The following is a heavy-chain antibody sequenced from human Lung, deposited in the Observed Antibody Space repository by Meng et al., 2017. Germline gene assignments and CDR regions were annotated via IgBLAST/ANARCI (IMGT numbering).Heavy chain of an antibody. Sequence: QVQLVQSGPDVKNPGASVQLSCKASGYTFTAYYIHWVRQAPGQGREWMGRINPNSGDTNFAQKFQGRVIMTRDTSISTAYMELSSLGFDDTAVYYCAKALGWGSSPDYWGQGILVTVSS. CDR2: INPNSGDT. CDR3: AKALGWGSSPDY. CDR1: GYTFTAYY. V-gene: IGHV1-2*06. J-gene: IGHJ4*02. D-gene: IGHD2-21*01.